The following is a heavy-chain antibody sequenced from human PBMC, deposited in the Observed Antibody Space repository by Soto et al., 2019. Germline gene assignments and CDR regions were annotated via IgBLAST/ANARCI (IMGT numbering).Heavy chain of an antibody. J-gene: IGHJ4*02. CDR3: AKGIGDVSGYEYLSADY. D-gene: IGHD5-12*01. CDR2: ISGSGGST. Sequence: EVQLLESGGGLVQPGGSLRLSCAASGFTFSSYAMSWVRQAPGKGLEWVSAISGSGGSTYYADSVKGRFTISRDNSKNTLYLQMNSLRAEDTAVYYCAKGIGDVSGYEYLSADYWGQGTLVTVSS. CDR1: GFTFSSYA. V-gene: IGHV3-23*01.